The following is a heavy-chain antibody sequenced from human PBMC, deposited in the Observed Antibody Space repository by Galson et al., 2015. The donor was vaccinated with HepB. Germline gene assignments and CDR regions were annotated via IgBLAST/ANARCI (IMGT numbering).Heavy chain of an antibody. CDR2: INPNSGGT. D-gene: IGHD6-6*01. Sequence: SVKVSCKASGYTFTGYYMHWVRQAPGQGLEWMGRINPNSGGTNYAQKFQGRVTMTRDTSISTAYMELSRLRSDDTAVYYCARDKRRVAARPHYYYYYMDVWGKGTTVTVSS. CDR1: GYTFTGYY. J-gene: IGHJ6*03. V-gene: IGHV1-2*06. CDR3: ARDKRRVAARPHYYYYYMDV.